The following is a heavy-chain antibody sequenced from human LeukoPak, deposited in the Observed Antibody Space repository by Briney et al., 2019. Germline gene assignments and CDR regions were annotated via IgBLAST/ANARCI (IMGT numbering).Heavy chain of an antibody. CDR3: ASEGDDEDYDSSGYPKVDY. V-gene: IGHV3-21*01. D-gene: IGHD3-22*01. CDR1: GITFSSYS. CDR2: ISSSSSYI. J-gene: IGHJ4*02. Sequence: GSLRLSCAASGITFSSYSMNWVRQAPGKVLEWVSFISSSSSYIYYADSVKRRFTISRDNAKNSLYLQMNSLRAEDTAVYYCASEGDDEDYDSSGYPKVDYWGQGTLVTVSS.